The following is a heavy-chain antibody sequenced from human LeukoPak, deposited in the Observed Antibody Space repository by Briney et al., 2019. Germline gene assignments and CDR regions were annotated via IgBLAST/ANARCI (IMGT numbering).Heavy chain of an antibody. V-gene: IGHV1-8*03. CDR2: MNPNSGNT. J-gene: IGHJ6*03. CDR1: GYTFTSYD. D-gene: IGHD1-26*01. Sequence: GASVKVSCKASGYTFTSYDINWVRQATGQGLEWMGWMNPNSGNTGYAQKFEGRVTITRNTSISTAYMELSSLRSEDTAVYYCARGGSELYYYYYMDVWGKGTTVTVSS. CDR3: ARGGSELYYYYYMDV.